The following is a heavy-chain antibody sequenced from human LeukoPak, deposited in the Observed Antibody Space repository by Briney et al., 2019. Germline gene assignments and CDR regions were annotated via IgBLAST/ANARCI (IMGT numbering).Heavy chain of an antibody. CDR1: GASISSNNHY. D-gene: IGHD3-22*01. CDR2: TYYSGST. CDR3: ARVFMGYRDYYDSSGYYRPIDY. V-gene: IGHV4-39*01. Sequence: PSETLSLTCTVSGASISSNNHYWGWIRQPPGKGLEWIGTTYYSGSTYHNPSLKSRVTISVDTSKNQFSLKLSSVTAADTAVYYCARVFMGYRDYYDSSGYYRPIDYWGQGTLVTVSS. J-gene: IGHJ4*02.